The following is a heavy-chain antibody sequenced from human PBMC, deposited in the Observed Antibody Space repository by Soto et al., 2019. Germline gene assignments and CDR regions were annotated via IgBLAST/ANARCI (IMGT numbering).Heavy chain of an antibody. D-gene: IGHD6-6*01. CDR2: IDHSGST. J-gene: IGHJ4*02. CDR1: GGSFSGYY. Sequence: SETLSLTCAVYGGSFSGYYWTWIRQPPGKGLEWIGEIDHSGSTYYNPSLKSRVTMSVDTSKNQFSLKVSSVAAADAAVYYRARRTYAARLSYWGQGTLVTVSS. V-gene: IGHV4-34*01. CDR3: ARRTYAARLSY.